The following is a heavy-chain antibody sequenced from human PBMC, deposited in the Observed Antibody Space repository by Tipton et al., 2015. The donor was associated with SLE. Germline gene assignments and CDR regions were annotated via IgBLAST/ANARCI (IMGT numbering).Heavy chain of an antibody. J-gene: IGHJ4*02. CDR1: GASISDYH. CDR2: IFYIGNT. D-gene: IGHD3-10*01. CDR3: ARIQRGGFHY. Sequence: TLSLTCTVSGASISDYHWGWIRQPPGKGLEWIGDIFYIGNTNYNPSLKSRVTFSLYMSKNQFSLRLTSVTPADTAMYYCARIQRGGFHYWGQGTLLTVSS. V-gene: IGHV4-59*01.